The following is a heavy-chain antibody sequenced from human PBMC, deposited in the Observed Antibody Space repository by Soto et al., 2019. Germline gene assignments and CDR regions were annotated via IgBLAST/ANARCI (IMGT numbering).Heavy chain of an antibody. CDR1: GYSFTTTW. V-gene: IGHV5-51*03. CDR3: ARPTSGYCSGGSCYDTSFDS. CDR2: IYPGDSET. J-gene: IGHJ4*02. Sequence: EVQLVQSGPEVKKSGESLKISCKGSGYSFTTTWIAWVRQMPGKGLECMGMIYPGDSETIYSPSFQGHVTISADKSISTAYLQWSSLEASDTAMYYCARPTSGYCSGGSCYDTSFDSWGQGTLVTV. D-gene: IGHD2-15*01.